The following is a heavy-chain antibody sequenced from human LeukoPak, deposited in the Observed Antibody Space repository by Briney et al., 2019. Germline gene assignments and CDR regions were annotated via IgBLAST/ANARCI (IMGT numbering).Heavy chain of an antibody. CDR1: GFTFSSYG. Sequence: GGSLRLSCAASGFTFSSYGMHWVRQAPGKGLEWVAFIRYDGSNKYYADSVKGRFTISRDNSKNTLYLQMNGLRAEDTAVYYCAKDQGPDGSGSFGDYWGQGTLVTVSS. J-gene: IGHJ4*02. D-gene: IGHD3-10*01. CDR3: AKDQGPDGSGSFGDY. CDR2: IRYDGSNK. V-gene: IGHV3-30*02.